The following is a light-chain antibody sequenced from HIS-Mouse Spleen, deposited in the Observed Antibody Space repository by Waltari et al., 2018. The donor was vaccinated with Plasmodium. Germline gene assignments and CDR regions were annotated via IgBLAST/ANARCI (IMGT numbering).Light chain of an antibody. CDR3: GTWDSSLSAGVV. V-gene: IGLV1-51*01. CDR2: DNN. J-gene: IGLJ2*01. Sequence: QSVLTQPPSVSAAPGQKVTISCSGSSSNIGNNYVSWYQQLPGTAPKLLIYDNNKRPSGSPDRFSGAKSGTSATLGITGLQTGDEADYYGGTWDSSLSAGVVFGGGTKLTVL. CDR1: SSNIGNNY.